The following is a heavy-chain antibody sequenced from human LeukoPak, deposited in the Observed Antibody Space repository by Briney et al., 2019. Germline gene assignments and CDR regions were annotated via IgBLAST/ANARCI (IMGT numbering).Heavy chain of an antibody. D-gene: IGHD6-13*01. CDR1: GFTFTSHS. V-gene: IGHV3-23*01. CDR3: AKPREAAAGTGRYFDY. CDR2: ISASGGNT. J-gene: IGHJ4*02. Sequence: GGSLRLSCESSGFTFTSHSMNWVRQAPGKGLECVSSISASGGNTYYADSVKGRFTMSRDNSKSTLYLQMNSLRAEDTAVYYCAKPREAAAGTGRYFDYWGQGTLVTVSS.